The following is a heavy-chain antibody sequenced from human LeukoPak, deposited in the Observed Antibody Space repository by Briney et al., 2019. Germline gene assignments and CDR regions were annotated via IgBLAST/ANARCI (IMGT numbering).Heavy chain of an antibody. V-gene: IGHV4-30-4*01. CDR3: ATSEGPYYYGSGSFDY. J-gene: IGHJ4*02. CDR1: GGSISSGDYY. D-gene: IGHD3-10*01. CDR2: IYYSGST. Sequence: SETLSLTCTVSGGSISSGDYYWSWIRQPPGKGLEWIGYIYYSGSTYYNPSLKSRVTIPVDTSKNQFSLKLSSVTAADTAVYYCATSEGPYYYGSGSFDYWGQGTLVTVSS.